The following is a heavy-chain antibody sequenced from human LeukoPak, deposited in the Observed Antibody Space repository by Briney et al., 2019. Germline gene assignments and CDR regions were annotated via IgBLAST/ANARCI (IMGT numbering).Heavy chain of an antibody. V-gene: IGHV3-7*03. J-gene: IGHJ6*02. CDR3: ARGGGLDV. CDR1: GFTFSSYW. D-gene: IGHD3-16*01. Sequence: GGSLRLSCAASGFTFSSYWMNWACQAPGKGLEWVASINHNGDVNYYVDSVKGRFTISRDNAKNSLYLQMSNLRAEDTAVYFCARGGGLDVWGQGATVTVSS. CDR2: INHNGDVN.